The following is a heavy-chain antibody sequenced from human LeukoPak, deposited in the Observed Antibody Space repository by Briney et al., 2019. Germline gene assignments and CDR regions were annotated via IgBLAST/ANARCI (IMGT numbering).Heavy chain of an antibody. CDR1: GGSFSGYY. Sequence: SETLSLTCAVYGGSFSGYYWSWVRQPPGKWLEWIGEINHSGSTNYNPSLKSRVTISVDTSKKQFSLNLTSVTAADTAVYYCARDLGDGYSYYFDYWGQGTLVTVSS. V-gene: IGHV4-34*01. CDR2: INHSGST. CDR3: ARDLGDGYSYYFDY. D-gene: IGHD5-24*01. J-gene: IGHJ4*02.